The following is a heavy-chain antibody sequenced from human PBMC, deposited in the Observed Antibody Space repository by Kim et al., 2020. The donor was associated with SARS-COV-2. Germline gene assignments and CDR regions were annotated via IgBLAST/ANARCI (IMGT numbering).Heavy chain of an antibody. CDR2: ISSRETLT. J-gene: IGHJ3*02. Sequence: GGSLRLSCAASGFTFSASSMSWVRQTPRTGLEWVSTISSRETLTSYADSVKGRFTISRDNSKTTLYLQMHSLRAEDTALYYCARKLDSGAFDIWGQGTMVTVSS. D-gene: IGHD1-1*01. V-gene: IGHV3-23*01. CDR1: GFTFSASS. CDR3: ARKLDSGAFDI.